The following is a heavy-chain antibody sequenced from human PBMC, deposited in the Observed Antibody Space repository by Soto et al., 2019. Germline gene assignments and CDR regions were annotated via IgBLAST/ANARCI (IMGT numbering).Heavy chain of an antibody. CDR3: AMAYYDFWSGYYTAPDAFDI. Sequence: SGESLKISCKGSGYSFTSYWISWVRQMPGKGLEWMGRIDPSDSYTNYSPSFQGHVTISADKSISTAYLQWSSLKASDTAMYYCAMAYYDFWSGYYTAPDAFDIWGQGTMVTVSS. CDR2: IDPSDSYT. D-gene: IGHD3-3*01. J-gene: IGHJ3*02. V-gene: IGHV5-10-1*01. CDR1: GYSFTSYW.